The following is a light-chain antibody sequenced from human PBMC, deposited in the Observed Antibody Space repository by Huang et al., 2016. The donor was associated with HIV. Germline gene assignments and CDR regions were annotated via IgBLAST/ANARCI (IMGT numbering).Light chain of an antibody. CDR1: QGLNDY. CDR3: QQYNAFPLT. V-gene: IGKV1D-8*03. Sequence: VIWVTQSPSILSASTGDKVTIPFRMSQGLNDYLAWYQQKPGKAPELLIYAASTRQSGVPSRFNGTGSGTQFTLTIGCLQSDDFATYYCQQYNAFPLTFGGGTRVEMK. CDR2: AAS. J-gene: IGKJ4*01.